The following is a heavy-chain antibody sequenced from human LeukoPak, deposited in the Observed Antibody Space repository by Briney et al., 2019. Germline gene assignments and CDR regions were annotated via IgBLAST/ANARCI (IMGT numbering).Heavy chain of an antibody. CDR1: GGSISSYY. D-gene: IGHD3-9*01. Sequence: SETVSLPCSVPGGSISSYYWRWMRQPPGRGREGLGYIYYSGSTNYNPSLKSRVTISVDTSKNQFSLKLSSVTAADTAVYYCARRRSDILTGTGYFDYWGQGTLVTVSS. CDR3: ARRRSDILTGTGYFDY. J-gene: IGHJ4*02. V-gene: IGHV4-59*08. CDR2: IYYSGST.